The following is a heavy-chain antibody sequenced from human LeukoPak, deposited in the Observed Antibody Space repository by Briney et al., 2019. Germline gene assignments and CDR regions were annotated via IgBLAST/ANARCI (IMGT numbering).Heavy chain of an antibody. D-gene: IGHD3-10*01. CDR1: GYTFTSYG. Sequence: ASVKVSCEASGYTFTSYGISWVRQAPGQGLEWMGWISAYNGNTNYAQKLQGRVTMTTDTSTSTAYMELRSLRSDDTAVYYCATRNYGSGVAYFDYWGQGTLVTVSS. CDR3: ATRNYGSGVAYFDY. J-gene: IGHJ4*02. V-gene: IGHV1-18*01. CDR2: ISAYNGNT.